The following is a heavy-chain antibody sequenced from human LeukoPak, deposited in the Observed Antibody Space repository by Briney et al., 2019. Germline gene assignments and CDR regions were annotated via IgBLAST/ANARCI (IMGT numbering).Heavy chain of an antibody. CDR2: IYYTGTT. D-gene: IGHD6-6*01. V-gene: IGHV4-59*12. CDR3: ARPRYSSSYYFDY. Sequence: SETLSLTCTVSGGSISSYYWSWIRQPPGKGLEWIGYIYYTGTTNYNPSLKSRVTISVDTSKNQFSLNLNSVTAADTAVYYCARPRYSSSYYFDYWGQGTLVTVSS. CDR1: GGSISSYY. J-gene: IGHJ4*02.